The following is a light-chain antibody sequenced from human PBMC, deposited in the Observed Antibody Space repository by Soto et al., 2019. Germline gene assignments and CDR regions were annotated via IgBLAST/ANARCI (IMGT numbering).Light chain of an antibody. CDR3: QQYSSTLPWP. CDR1: QSVLYSSNNKNY. V-gene: IGKV4-1*01. CDR2: WAS. J-gene: IGKJ1*01. Sequence: DIVMTQSKDSLAVSLGERATINCKSSQSVLYSSNNKNYLAWYQQKPGQPPKLLIYWASTRESGVPDRFSGSGSGTDFTLTISSLQAEDVAVYYCQQYSSTLPWPFGQG.